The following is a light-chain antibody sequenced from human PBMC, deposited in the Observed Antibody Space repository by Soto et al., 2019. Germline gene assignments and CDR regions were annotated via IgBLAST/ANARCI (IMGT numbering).Light chain of an antibody. Sequence: EIVLTQSPGTLSLSPGKRATLSCRARQRLSTTDLVWYQQKSGQPPRLVIHGTFSTATGMPASFSGRGSGTAFTLTISRLEPEDSAVYYCQQYGSSPYTFGRGTRLEMK. CDR3: QQYGSSPYT. J-gene: IGKJ5*01. V-gene: IGKV3-20*01. CDR1: QRLSTTD. CDR2: GTF.